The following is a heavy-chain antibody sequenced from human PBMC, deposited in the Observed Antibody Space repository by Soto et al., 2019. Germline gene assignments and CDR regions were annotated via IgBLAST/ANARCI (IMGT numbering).Heavy chain of an antibody. CDR3: ARVDNWNYLTNYYGMDV. V-gene: IGHV4-38-2*01. D-gene: IGHD1-7*01. J-gene: IGHJ6*02. CDR2: IYHSGST. Sequence: SETLSLTCAVSGYSISSGYYWGWIRQPPGKGLEWIGSIYHSGSTYYNPSLKSRVTTSVDTSKNQFSLKLSSVTAADTAVYYCARVDNWNYLTNYYGMDVWGQGTTVTVSS. CDR1: GYSISSGYY.